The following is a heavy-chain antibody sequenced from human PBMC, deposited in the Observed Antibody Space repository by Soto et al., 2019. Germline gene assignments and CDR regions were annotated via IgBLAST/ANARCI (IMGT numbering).Heavy chain of an antibody. Sequence: QVQLVESGGGVVQPGRSLRLSCAASGFTFSSYAMHWVRQAPGKGLEWVAVISYDGSNKYYADSVKGRFTISRDNSKNTLYLQMNRLRAEDTAVYYCARDNVLRPAAYYYYGMDVWGQGTTVTVSS. D-gene: IGHD2-8*01. V-gene: IGHV3-30-3*01. CDR2: ISYDGSNK. CDR1: GFTFSSYA. J-gene: IGHJ6*02. CDR3: ARDNVLRPAAYYYYGMDV.